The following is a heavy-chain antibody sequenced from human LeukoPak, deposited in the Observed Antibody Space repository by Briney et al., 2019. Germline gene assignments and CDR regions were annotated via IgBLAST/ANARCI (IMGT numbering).Heavy chain of an antibody. CDR3: ARAPHYDILTGYGGLGWFDP. D-gene: IGHD3-9*01. J-gene: IGHJ5*02. Sequence: SVKVSCKASGGTFSSYAISWVRQAPGQGLEWMGGIIPIFGTANYAQKFQGRVAITTDESTSTAYMELSSLRSEDTAVYYCARAPHYDILTGYGGLGWFDPWGQGTLVTVSS. CDR2: IIPIFGTA. V-gene: IGHV1-69*05. CDR1: GGTFSSYA.